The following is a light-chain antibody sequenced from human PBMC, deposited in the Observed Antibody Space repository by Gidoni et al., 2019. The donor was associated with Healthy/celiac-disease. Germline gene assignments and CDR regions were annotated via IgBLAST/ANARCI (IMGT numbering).Light chain of an antibody. CDR1: QSVSSN. J-gene: IGKJ4*01. V-gene: IGKV3-15*01. CDR3: QQYNNWPPRT. Sequence: EIVLTQSPATLSLSPGERATLPCRASQSVSSNLAWYQQKPGQAPRLLIYGASTRATGIPARFSGSWSGTEFTLTISILQSEDFAVYYCQQYNNWPPRTFGGGTKVEIK. CDR2: GAS.